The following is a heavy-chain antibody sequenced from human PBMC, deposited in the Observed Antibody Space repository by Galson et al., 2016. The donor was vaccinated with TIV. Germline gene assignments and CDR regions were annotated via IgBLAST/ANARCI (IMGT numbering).Heavy chain of an antibody. CDR1: GFTFNSYG. CDR2: IRYDGSSQ. D-gene: IGHD5-18*01. Sequence: SLRLSCAASGFTFNSYGMHWVRQAPGKGLEWVSFIRYDGSSQYYADFVKGRFTISRDNSKNTLYLLVNSLRADDTAVYYCARGLRGYSSTQNLDYWGQGTLVTVSS. J-gene: IGHJ4*02. CDR3: ARGLRGYSSTQNLDY. V-gene: IGHV3-30*02.